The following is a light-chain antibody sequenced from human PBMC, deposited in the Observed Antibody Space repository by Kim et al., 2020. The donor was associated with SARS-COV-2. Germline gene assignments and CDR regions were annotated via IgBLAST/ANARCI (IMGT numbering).Light chain of an antibody. CDR2: KAS. CDR3: QQYNGYSYT. V-gene: IGKV1-5*03. J-gene: IGKJ2*01. CDR1: QSISSW. Sequence: DIQMTQSPSTLSASVGDRVTITCRASQSISSWLAWYQQKPGKAPKLLIYKASSLESGVPSRFSGSGSGTEFTLTIISLQPDDFATYYCQQYNGYSYTFGQGTKLEI.